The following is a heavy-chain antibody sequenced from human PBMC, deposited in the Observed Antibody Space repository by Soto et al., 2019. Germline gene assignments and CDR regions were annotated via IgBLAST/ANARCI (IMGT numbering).Heavy chain of an antibody. D-gene: IGHD6-13*01. Sequence: QVQLVQCGTEEKNPGASVKVSCKASGYSFTNCVMHWVRQAPGQRFEWMGWIHPGNGKTTYSQKFQARVTITRDTSASTVYMELSSLRSEDTAVYYCASVYSSSLPLDYWGQGTLVSVSS. CDR3: ASVYSSSLPLDY. CDR1: GYSFTNCV. CDR2: IHPGNGKT. V-gene: IGHV1-3*05. J-gene: IGHJ4*02.